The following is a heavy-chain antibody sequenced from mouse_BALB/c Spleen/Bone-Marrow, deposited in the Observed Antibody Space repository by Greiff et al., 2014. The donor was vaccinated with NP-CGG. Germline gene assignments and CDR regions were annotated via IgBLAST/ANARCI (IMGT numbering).Heavy chain of an antibody. CDR1: GYTFTDYA. D-gene: IGHD2-1*01. CDR3: AREGGNFPWFAY. J-gene: IGHJ3*01. CDR2: ISTYYGDA. V-gene: IGHV1S137*01. Sequence: QVQLQQSGAELVRPGVSVKISCEGSGYTFTDYAMHWVKQSHAKSLEWIGVISTYYGDASYNQKFKGKATMTVDKSFSTAYMELARLTSEDSAIYYCAREGGNFPWFAYWGQGTLVTVSA.